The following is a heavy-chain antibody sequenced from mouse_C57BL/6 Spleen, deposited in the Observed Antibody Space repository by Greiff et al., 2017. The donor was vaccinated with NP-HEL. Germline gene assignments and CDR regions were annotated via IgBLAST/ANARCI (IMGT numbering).Heavy chain of an antibody. Sequence: QVHVKQSGTELVKPGASVKLSCKASGYTFTSYWMHWVKQRPGQGLEWIGNINPSNGGTNYNEKFKSKATLTVDKSSSTAYMQLSSLTSEDSAVYYCARGGITTVRYAMDYWGQGTSVTVSS. J-gene: IGHJ4*01. CDR3: ARGGITTVRYAMDY. V-gene: IGHV1-53*01. CDR1: GYTFTSYW. D-gene: IGHD1-1*01. CDR2: INPSNGGT.